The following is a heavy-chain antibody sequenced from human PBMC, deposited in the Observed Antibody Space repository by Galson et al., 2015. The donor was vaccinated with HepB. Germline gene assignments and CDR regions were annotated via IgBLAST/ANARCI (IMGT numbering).Heavy chain of an antibody. CDR2: IYPGDSDT. Sequence: QSGAEVKKPGESLKISCKGSGYSFTSYWIGWVRQMPGKGLEWMGIIYPGDSDTRYSPSFQGQVTISADKSISTAYLQWSSLKASDTAMYYCARQHCSSTSCSDGYYYMDVWGKGTTVTVSS. CDR3: ARQHCSSTSCSDGYYYMDV. V-gene: IGHV5-51*01. J-gene: IGHJ6*03. CDR1: GYSFTSYW. D-gene: IGHD2-2*01.